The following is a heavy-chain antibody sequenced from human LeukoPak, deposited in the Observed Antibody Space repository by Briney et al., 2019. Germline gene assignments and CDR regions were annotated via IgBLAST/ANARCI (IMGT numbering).Heavy chain of an antibody. D-gene: IGHD6-13*01. CDR1: GYSISSGYY. CDR2: IYHSGST. J-gene: IGHJ4*02. CDR3: ARDLNPLTPAAERGFDY. V-gene: IGHV4-38-2*02. Sequence: SETLSLTCTVSGYSISSGYYWGWIRQPPGKGLEWIGSIYHSGSTYYNPSLKSRVTISVDTSKNQFSLKLSSVTAADTAVYYCARDLNPLTPAAERGFDYWGQGTLVTVSS.